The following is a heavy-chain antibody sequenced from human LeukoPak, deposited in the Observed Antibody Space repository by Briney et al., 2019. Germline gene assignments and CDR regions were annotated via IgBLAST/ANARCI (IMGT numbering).Heavy chain of an antibody. V-gene: IGHV1-8*01. J-gene: IGHJ4*02. CDR1: GYTFTSYD. CDR3: AREEVAGAIDY. CDR2: MNPNSGNT. Sequence: ASVKVSCKASGYTFTSYDINWVRQATGQGLEWMGWMNPNSGNTGYAQKFQGRVTMTRDTSISTAYMELSSLRSEHTAEYYCAREEVAGAIDYWGQGTLVTVSS. D-gene: IGHD6-19*01.